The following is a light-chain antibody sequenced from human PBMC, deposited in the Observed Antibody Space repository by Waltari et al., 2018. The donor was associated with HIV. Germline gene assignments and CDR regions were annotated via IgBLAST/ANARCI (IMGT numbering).Light chain of an antibody. CDR2: SYG. V-gene: IGLV1-44*01. J-gene: IGLJ3*02. CDR1: RSNTGSNT. Sequence: QSVLNQSPSASGAPGQRVLTPCSGSRSNTGSNTVTWYQQFPGTAPKLLIYSYGQRPSGVPERFSGSKSATSASLAISGLRSEDEADYYCATWDDSLNAWVFGGGTKLTVL. CDR3: ATWDDSLNAWV.